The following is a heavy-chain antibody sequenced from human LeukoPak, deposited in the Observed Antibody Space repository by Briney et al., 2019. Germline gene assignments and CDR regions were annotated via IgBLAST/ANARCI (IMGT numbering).Heavy chain of an antibody. V-gene: IGHV3-74*03. Sequence: GGSLRLSCAASGFTFSSRWMHWVRQARGKGLVWVAQINNDGSSTMYADSVKGRFTISRDNAKNTLYLQMNSLRAEDTAVYYCSDFDYWGQGTLVTVSS. CDR1: GFTFSSRW. CDR2: INNDGSST. CDR3: SDFDY. J-gene: IGHJ4*02.